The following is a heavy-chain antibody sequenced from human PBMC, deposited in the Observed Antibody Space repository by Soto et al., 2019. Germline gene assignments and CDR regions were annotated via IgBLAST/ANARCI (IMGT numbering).Heavy chain of an antibody. CDR1: GYTFTSYA. Sequence: QVQLVQSGAEEKKPGASVKVSCKASGYTFTSYAMHWVRQDPGQRLEWMGWINAGNGNTKYSQKFQGRVTITRDTSASTAYMELSSLRSEDTAVYYCARDVAVAGTGWFDPWGQGTLVTVSS. D-gene: IGHD6-19*01. CDR2: INAGNGNT. CDR3: ARDVAVAGTGWFDP. V-gene: IGHV1-3*05. J-gene: IGHJ5*02.